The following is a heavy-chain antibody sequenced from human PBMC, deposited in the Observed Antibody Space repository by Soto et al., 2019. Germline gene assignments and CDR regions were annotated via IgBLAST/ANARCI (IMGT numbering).Heavy chain of an antibody. CDR1: GFTFSSYS. J-gene: IGHJ4*02. Sequence: GGSLRLSCAASGFTFSSYSMNWVRQAPGKGLEWVSSISSSSSYIYYADSVKGRFTISRDNAKNSLYLQMNSLRAEDTAVYYCARAYRYCSGGSCYTEDYWGQGTLVTVSS. CDR2: ISSSSSYI. V-gene: IGHV3-21*01. CDR3: ARAYRYCSGGSCYTEDY. D-gene: IGHD2-15*01.